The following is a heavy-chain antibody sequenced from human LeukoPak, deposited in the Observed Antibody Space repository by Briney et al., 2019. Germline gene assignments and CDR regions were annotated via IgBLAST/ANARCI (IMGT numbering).Heavy chain of an antibody. D-gene: IGHD3-16*01. V-gene: IGHV4-39*01. CDR3: ARLGVNDDAFDI. Sequence: PSETLPLTCTVSGGSISSSSYYWGWIRQPPGKGLEWIGSIYYSGSTYYNPSLKSRVTISVDTSKNQFSLKLSSVTAADTAVYYCARLGVNDDAFDIWGQGTMVTVSS. J-gene: IGHJ3*02. CDR2: IYYSGST. CDR1: GGSISSSSYY.